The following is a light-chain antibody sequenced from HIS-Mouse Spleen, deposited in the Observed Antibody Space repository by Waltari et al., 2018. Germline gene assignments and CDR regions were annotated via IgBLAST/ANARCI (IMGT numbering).Light chain of an antibody. V-gene: IGKV1-16*02. Sequence: DIQMTQSPSSLSASVGDRVTITCRASQGIRNYLAWFQQKPGKAHKSLIYAASSLQSGVPSKFSGSGSGTDFTLTISSLQPEDFATYYCQQYNSYPLTFGGGTKVEIK. CDR3: QQYNSYPLT. CDR1: QGIRNY. CDR2: AAS. J-gene: IGKJ4*01.